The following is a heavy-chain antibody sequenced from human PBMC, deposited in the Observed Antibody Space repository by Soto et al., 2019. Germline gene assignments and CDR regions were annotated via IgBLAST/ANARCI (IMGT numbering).Heavy chain of an antibody. V-gene: IGHV4-39*01. CDR2: IYYSGST. D-gene: IGHD1-26*01. J-gene: IGHJ4*02. CDR1: GGSISSSSSY. Sequence: XGTLTLTCTVSGGSISSSSSYWGWIRQPPGKGLEWIGSIYYSGSTNYNPSLKSRVTISVDTSKSQFSLKLSSVTAADTAVYYCARHRENTLFDSWGQGTLVTVSS. CDR3: ARHRENTLFDS.